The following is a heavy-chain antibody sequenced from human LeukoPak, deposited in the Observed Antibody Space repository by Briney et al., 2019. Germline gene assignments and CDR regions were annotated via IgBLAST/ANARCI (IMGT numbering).Heavy chain of an antibody. CDR1: GFTFSSYG. D-gene: IGHD2-8*01. CDR2: ISYDGSNK. Sequence: GRSLRLSCAASGFTFSSYGMHWVRQAPGKGLEWVAVISYDGSNKYYADSVKGRFTISRDNSKNTLYLQMNSLRAEDTAVYYCAKRGGGRRGVRAGSLGQGTLVTVSS. V-gene: IGHV3-30*18. J-gene: IGHJ5*02. CDR3: AKRGGGRRGVRAGS.